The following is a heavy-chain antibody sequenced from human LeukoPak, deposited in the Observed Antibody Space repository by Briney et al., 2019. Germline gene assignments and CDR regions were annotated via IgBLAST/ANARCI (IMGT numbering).Heavy chain of an antibody. V-gene: IGHV4-4*07. D-gene: IGHD1-26*01. CDR1: GGSISSYY. CDR3: ARGIIVGATWGENDNWFDP. J-gene: IGHJ5*02. Sequence: SETLSLTCTVSGGSISSYYWSWIRQPAGKGLEWIGRIYTSGSNNYNPSLKSRVTMSVDTSKNQFSLKLSSVTAADTAVYYCARGIIVGATWGENDNWFDPWGQGTLVTVSS. CDR2: IYTSGSN.